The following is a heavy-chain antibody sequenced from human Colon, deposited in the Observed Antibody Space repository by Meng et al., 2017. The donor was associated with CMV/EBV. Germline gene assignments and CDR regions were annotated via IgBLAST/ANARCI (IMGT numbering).Heavy chain of an antibody. CDR3: ATVSGGDFDY. J-gene: IGHJ4*02. CDR1: GYTFTGYF. CDR2: INPNSGGT. Sequence: QGQLVQSGAGVKKPGASVKVSCKASGYTFTGYFMYWVRQAPGQGLEWMGSINPNSGGTNYAQKFQGRVTMTRDTSINTAYMELSRLRSDDTAVYYCATVSGGDFDYWGQGTLVTVSS. V-gene: IGHV1-2*02. D-gene: IGHD1-26*01.